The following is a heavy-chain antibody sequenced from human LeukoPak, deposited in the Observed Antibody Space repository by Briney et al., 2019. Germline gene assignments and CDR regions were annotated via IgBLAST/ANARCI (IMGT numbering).Heavy chain of an antibody. CDR2: INPNSGST. CDR1: GYTFTGYY. CDR3: ARDVGITVADSFDP. V-gene: IGHV1-2*02. J-gene: IGHJ5*02. D-gene: IGHD6-13*01. Sequence: GASVKVSCKASGYTFTGYYMHWVRQAPGQGLEWMGWINPNSGSTNYAQKFQGRVTMTRDTSISTAYMELSRLRSDDTAMYYCARDVGITVADSFDPWGQGTLVTVSS.